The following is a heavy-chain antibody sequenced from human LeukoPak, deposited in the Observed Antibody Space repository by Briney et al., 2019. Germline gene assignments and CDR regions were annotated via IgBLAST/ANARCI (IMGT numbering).Heavy chain of an antibody. V-gene: IGHV3-74*01. CDR2: INSDGSST. J-gene: IGHJ4*02. Sequence: GGSLRPSCAAYRFTFSSTWTHCVRQAPGKWRVWVSRINSDGSSTSYADSVKGRFTISRDNAKNTLYLQMNSLRAEDTAVYYCARVGQQLVKKRFDYWGREPWSPSPQ. D-gene: IGHD6-13*01. CDR3: ARVGQQLVKKRFDY. CDR1: RFTFSSTW.